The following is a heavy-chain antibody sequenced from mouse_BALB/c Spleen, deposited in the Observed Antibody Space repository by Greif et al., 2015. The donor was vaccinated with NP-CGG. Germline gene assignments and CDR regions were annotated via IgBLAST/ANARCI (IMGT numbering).Heavy chain of an antibody. D-gene: IGHD1-1*01. CDR1: GFTFSDYY. J-gene: IGHJ4*01. Sequence: EVKLVESGGGLVKPGGSLKLSCAASGFTFSDYYMYWVRQTPEKRLEWVATISDGGSYTYYPDSVKGRFTISRDNAKNNLYLQMSSLKSEDTAMYYCARDYYGSSYAMDYWGQETSVTVSS. CDR2: ISDGGSYT. V-gene: IGHV5-4*02. CDR3: ARDYYGSSYAMDY.